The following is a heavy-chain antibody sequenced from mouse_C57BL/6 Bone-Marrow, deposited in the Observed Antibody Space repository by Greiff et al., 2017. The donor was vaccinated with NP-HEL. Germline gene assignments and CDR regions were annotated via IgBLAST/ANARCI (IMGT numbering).Heavy chain of an antibody. CDR1: GYTFTSYW. V-gene: IGHV1-64*01. CDR3: AWYYGSDAY. CDR2: IHPNSGST. Sequence: QVQLQQPGAELVKPGASVKLSCKASGYTFTSYWMHWVKQRPGQGLEWIGMIHPNSGSTNYNEKSKSKATLTVDKSSSTAYMQLSSLTSEDSAVYYCAWYYGSDAYWGQGTLVTVSA. D-gene: IGHD1-1*01. J-gene: IGHJ3*01.